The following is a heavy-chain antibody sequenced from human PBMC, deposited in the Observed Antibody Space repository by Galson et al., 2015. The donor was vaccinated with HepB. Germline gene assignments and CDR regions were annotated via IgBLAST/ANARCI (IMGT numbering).Heavy chain of an antibody. Sequence: CAIPGDSVSGHSVAWNWIRQPPARGLEWLGRTYYRSKWSNDYAVSVKSRIIIKTDTSKNQFSLQLNSVTPDDTAVYYCARESGLAESFEIWGQGTMVTVSS. CDR3: ARESGLAESFEI. CDR1: GDSVSGHSVA. V-gene: IGHV6-1*01. D-gene: IGHD6-13*01. CDR2: TYYRSKWSN. J-gene: IGHJ3*02.